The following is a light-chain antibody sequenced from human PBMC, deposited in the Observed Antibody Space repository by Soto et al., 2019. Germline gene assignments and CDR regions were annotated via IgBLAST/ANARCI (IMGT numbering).Light chain of an antibody. CDR3: QSYDSSLSDPGVV. CDR2: GNS. Sequence: QSVLTQPPSVSGAPGQRVTISCTGSSSNIGAGHDVHWYQQLPGTAPKLLIYGNSNRPSGVPDRFSGFKSGSSASLAITGLQAEDEADYYCQSYDSSLSDPGVVIGGGTKLTVL. J-gene: IGLJ2*01. CDR1: SSNIGAGHD. V-gene: IGLV1-40*01.